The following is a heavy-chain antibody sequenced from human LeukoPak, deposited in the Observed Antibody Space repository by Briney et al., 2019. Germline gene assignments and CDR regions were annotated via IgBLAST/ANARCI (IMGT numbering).Heavy chain of an antibody. CDR2: ISGSGGST. CDR1: GFTFSSYG. Sequence: PGGTLRLSCAASGFTFSSYGMSWVRQAPGKGLEWVSAISGSGGSTYYADSVKGRFTISRDNSKNTLYLQMNSLRAEDTAVYYCARARWGAEDYWGQGTLVTVSS. CDR3: ARARWGAEDY. D-gene: IGHD4/OR15-4a*01. V-gene: IGHV3-23*01. J-gene: IGHJ4*02.